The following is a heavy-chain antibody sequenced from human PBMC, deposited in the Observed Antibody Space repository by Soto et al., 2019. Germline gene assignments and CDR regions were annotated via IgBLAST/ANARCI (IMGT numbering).Heavy chain of an antibody. CDR1: GFTFSSYA. CDR3: AEDGRITIFGVVITGGMDV. Sequence: GGSLRLSCAASGFTFSSYAMSWVRQAPGKGLEWVSAISGSGGSTYYADSVKGRFTISRDNSKNTLYLQMNSLRAEDTAVYYCAEDGRITIFGVVITGGMDVWGQGTTVTVSS. D-gene: IGHD3-3*01. J-gene: IGHJ6*02. CDR2: ISGSGGST. V-gene: IGHV3-23*01.